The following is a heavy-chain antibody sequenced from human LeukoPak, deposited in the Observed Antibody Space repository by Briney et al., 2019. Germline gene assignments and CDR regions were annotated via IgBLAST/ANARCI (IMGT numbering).Heavy chain of an antibody. CDR1: GVSISSYY. J-gene: IGHJ4*01. V-gene: IGHV4-59*01. CDR2: ISYSGGT. D-gene: IGHD3-10*01. CDR3: VRGERLGGDY. Sequence: PSETLSLTCSVSGVSISSYYWSWIRQSPGKGLEGIGYISYSGGTNYNPSLKSRVTISLDTSKNQFSLPLSPVTAADTAVYYCVRGERLGGDYWGHGTLVNVSS.